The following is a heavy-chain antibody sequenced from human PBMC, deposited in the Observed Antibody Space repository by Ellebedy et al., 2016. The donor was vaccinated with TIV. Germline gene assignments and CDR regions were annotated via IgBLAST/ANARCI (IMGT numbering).Heavy chain of an antibody. V-gene: IGHV1-8*01. CDR1: GYTFTSYD. Sequence: AASVKVSCKASGYTFTSYDINWVRQATGQGLEWMGWMNPNSGNTGYAQRFQGRVTMTRNTSISTAYMELSSLRSEDTAVYYCARGISGWSQGAWFDPWGQGTLVTVSS. D-gene: IGHD6-19*01. J-gene: IGHJ5*02. CDR3: ARGISGWSQGAWFDP. CDR2: MNPNSGNT.